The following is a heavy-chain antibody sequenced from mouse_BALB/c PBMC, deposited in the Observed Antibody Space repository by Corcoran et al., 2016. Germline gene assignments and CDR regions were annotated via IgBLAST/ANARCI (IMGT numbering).Heavy chain of an antibody. CDR3: ARLEENYYGSSPFDY. CDR2: INPYYGST. D-gene: IGHD1-1*01. J-gene: IGHJ2*01. CDR1: GYSFTDYI. Sequence: EIQLQQTGPELVKPGASVKISCKASGYSFTDYIMLWVKQSHGKSLEWIGNINPYYGSTSYNLKFKGKATLTVDKSSSTAYMQLNSLTSEDSAVYYCARLEENYYGSSPFDYWGQGTTLTVSS. V-gene: IGHV1-39*01.